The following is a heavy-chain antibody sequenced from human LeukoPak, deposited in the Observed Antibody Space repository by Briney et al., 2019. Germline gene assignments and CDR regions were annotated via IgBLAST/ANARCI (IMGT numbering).Heavy chain of an antibody. CDR3: ARGGYYYMDV. Sequence: ASVKVSCKASGYTFTGYYMHWVRRAPGQGLEWMGWISAYNGNTNYAQKLQGRVTMTTDTSTSTAYMELRSLRSDDTAVYYCARGGYYYMDVWGKGTTVTVSS. CDR1: GYTFTGYY. V-gene: IGHV1-18*04. J-gene: IGHJ6*03. CDR2: ISAYNGNT.